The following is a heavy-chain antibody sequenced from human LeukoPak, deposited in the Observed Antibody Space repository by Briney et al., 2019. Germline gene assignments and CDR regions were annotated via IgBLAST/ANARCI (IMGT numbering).Heavy chain of an antibody. CDR3: AKSEGGSGGATDFDY. V-gene: IGHV3-23*01. J-gene: IGHJ4*02. Sequence: PGRSLRLSCAASGFTFSSYAMSWVRQAPGKGLEWVSAISGSGGSTYYADSVKGRFTISRDNSKNTLYLQMNSLRAEDTAAYYCAKSEGGSGGATDFDYWGQGTLVTVSS. CDR1: GFTFSSYA. CDR2: ISGSGGST. D-gene: IGHD1-26*01.